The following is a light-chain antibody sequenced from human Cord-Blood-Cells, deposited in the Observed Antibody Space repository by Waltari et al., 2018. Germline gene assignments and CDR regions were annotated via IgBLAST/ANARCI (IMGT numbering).Light chain of an antibody. J-gene: IGKJ2*01. Sequence: DIVLNQDPDFQSVTPKENATINCRASQSIGSILHWYQQKPDQSPKLLIKYASQSISGVPARFSGSGSGTDFTLTFNSLEAEDAAAYYCHQSSSLPYTFGQGTKLEIK. CDR1: QSIGSI. V-gene: IGKV6D-21*02. CDR2: YAS. CDR3: HQSSSLPYT.